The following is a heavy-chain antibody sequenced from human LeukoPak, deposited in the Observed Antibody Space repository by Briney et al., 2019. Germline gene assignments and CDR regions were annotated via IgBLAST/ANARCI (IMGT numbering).Heavy chain of an antibody. Sequence: GGSLRLSCTVSGFTVSSNSMSWVRQAPGKGLEWVSFIYSDNTHYSDSVKGRFTISRDNPTNTQYLQMTSRRAEDTAMYCCGGGAIVVEWGQGTLVTVSS. CDR1: GFTVSSNS. CDR2: IYSDNT. V-gene: IGHV3-53*01. CDR3: GGGAIVVE. J-gene: IGHJ4*02. D-gene: IGHD3-22*01.